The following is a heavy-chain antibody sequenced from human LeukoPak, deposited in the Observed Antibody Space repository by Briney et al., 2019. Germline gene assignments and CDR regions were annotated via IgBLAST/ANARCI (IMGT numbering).Heavy chain of an antibody. Sequence: ASVKVSCKASGYTFTGYCMHWVRQAPGQGLEWMGWINPSSGGTNYAQKFQGRVTVTRDTSISTAYMELYSLTSDDTAVYYCGRVAYCGGGCYYYFDYWGQGTLVTVSS. D-gene: IGHD2-21*02. CDR3: GRVAYCGGGCYYYFDY. CDR2: INPSSGGT. J-gene: IGHJ4*02. V-gene: IGHV1-2*02. CDR1: GYTFTGYC.